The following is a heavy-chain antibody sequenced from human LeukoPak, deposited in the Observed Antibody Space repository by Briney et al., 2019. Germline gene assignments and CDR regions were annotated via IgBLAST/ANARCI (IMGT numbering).Heavy chain of an antibody. Sequence: SETLSLTCTVSGGXISSGGYYWNWIRQHPGQGLEWIGYIYYSGSTYYNPSLKSRVTISVDTSKNQFSLKLSSVTAADTAVYYCARATYDSSGYYPNWFDPWGQGTLVTVSS. V-gene: IGHV4-31*03. CDR3: ARATYDSSGYYPNWFDP. CDR2: IYYSGST. D-gene: IGHD3-22*01. J-gene: IGHJ5*02. CDR1: GGXISSGGYY.